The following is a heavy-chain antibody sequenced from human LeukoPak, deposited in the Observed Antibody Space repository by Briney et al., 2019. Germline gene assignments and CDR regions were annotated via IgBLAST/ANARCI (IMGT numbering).Heavy chain of an antibody. CDR3: ARDYGDSPFDY. CDR1: GGTFSSYA. Sequence: ASVKVSCKASGGTFSSYAISWVRQAPGQGLEWMGRIIPILGIANYAQKLQGRVTMTTDTSTSTAYMELRSLRSDDTAVYYCARDYGDSPFDYWGQGTLVTVSS. D-gene: IGHD4-17*01. J-gene: IGHJ4*02. CDR2: IIPILGIA. V-gene: IGHV1-69*04.